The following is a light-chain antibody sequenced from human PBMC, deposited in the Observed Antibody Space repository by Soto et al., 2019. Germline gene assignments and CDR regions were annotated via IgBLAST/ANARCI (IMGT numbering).Light chain of an antibody. CDR2: DVS. V-gene: IGLV2-14*01. J-gene: IGLJ2*01. Sequence: QSALTQPASVSGSPGQSITISCTGTSSDVGGYNYVSWFQQHPGKAPKFMIYDVSKRPSGVSNRFSGSKSGNTASLTISGLQAEDEADYYCSSYSSSSTLVVFGGGTKLTVL. CDR3: SSYSSSSTLVV. CDR1: SSDVGGYNY.